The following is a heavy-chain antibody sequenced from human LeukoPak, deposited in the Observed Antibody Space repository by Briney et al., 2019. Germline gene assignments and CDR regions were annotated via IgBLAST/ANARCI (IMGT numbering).Heavy chain of an antibody. CDR3: ARPIPADAGAFDI. J-gene: IGHJ3*02. CDR1: GFTFSIYA. V-gene: IGHV3-66*04. D-gene: IGHD6-13*01. Sequence: GGSLRLSCAASGFTFSIYAMHWVPQAPGKGLEWVSVIYSGGRTYYADSVKGRFTISRDNSKNTLNLQMNSLRAEDTAVYYCARPIPADAGAFDIWGQGTMVTVSS. CDR2: IYSGGRT.